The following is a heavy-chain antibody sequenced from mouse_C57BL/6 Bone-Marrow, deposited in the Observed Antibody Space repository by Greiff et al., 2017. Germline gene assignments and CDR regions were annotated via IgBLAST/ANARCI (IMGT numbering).Heavy chain of an antibody. Sequence: QVQLQQPGAELVKPGASVKLSCKASGYTFTSYWMHWVKQRPGQGLEWIGEIDPSDSYTNYNQKFKGKSTLTVDKSSSTAYMQLSSLTSEDSAVYYCARMGYYYGSSFYWYFDVWGTGTTVTVSS. CDR1: GYTFTSYW. CDR3: ARMGYYYGSSFYWYFDV. J-gene: IGHJ1*03. V-gene: IGHV1-69*01. CDR2: IDPSDSYT. D-gene: IGHD1-1*01.